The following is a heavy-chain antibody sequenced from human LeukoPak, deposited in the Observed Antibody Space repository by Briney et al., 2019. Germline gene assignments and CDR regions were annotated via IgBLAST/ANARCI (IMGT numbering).Heavy chain of an antibody. CDR1: GFTVSNSA. D-gene: IGHD3-10*01. CDR2: ISASATTT. Sequence: GGSLTLSCAVTGFTVSNSAVSWVRQAPGKGPEWVSAISASATTTFYADSVRGRFTISRDNSKNTLYLQMNSLKADDTAVYYCAKAPAEFHAYSYYYMAVWGKGTTVTVSS. J-gene: IGHJ6*03. CDR3: AKAPAEFHAYSYYYMAV. V-gene: IGHV3-23*01.